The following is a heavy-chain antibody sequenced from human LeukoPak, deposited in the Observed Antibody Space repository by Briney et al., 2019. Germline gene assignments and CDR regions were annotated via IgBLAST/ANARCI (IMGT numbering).Heavy chain of an antibody. CDR3: ARAPSESGGYYPEYFRH. CDR1: GFTFSSYW. V-gene: IGHV3-74*01. Sequence: GGSLRLSCAASGFTFSSYWMHWVRQAPGKGLVWVSRIKSDGNTNYADSVKGRFTISRDDAKNTVSLQMNSLRAEDTGVYYCARAPSESGGYYPEYFRHWGQGTLVTVSS. CDR2: IKSDGNT. J-gene: IGHJ1*01. D-gene: IGHD3-22*01.